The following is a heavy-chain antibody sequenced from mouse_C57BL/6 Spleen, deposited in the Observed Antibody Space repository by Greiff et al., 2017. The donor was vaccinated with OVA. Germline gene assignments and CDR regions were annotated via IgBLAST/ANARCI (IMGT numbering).Heavy chain of an antibody. D-gene: IGHD2-2*01. CDR1: GYSFTSYY. J-gene: IGHJ3*01. Sequence: VQGVESGPELVKPGASVKISCKASGYSFTSYYIHWVKQRPGQGLEWIGWIYPGSGITKYNEKFKGKATLTADTSSSTAYMQLSSLTSEDSAVYYGARGGYETSAWFAYWGQGTLVTVSA. V-gene: IGHV1-66*01. CDR2: IYPGSGIT. CDR3: ARGGYETSAWFAY.